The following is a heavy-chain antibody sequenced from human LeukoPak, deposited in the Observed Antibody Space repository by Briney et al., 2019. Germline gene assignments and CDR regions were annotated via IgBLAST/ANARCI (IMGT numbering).Heavy chain of an antibody. CDR3: ARALAARPDY. V-gene: IGHV1-46*03. CDR2: INPGGGST. D-gene: IGHD6-6*01. J-gene: IGHJ4*02. Sequence: ASVKVSCNASGYTFTSYYMHWVRQAPGQGLEWMGIINPGGGSTSYAQKFQGRVTMTRDTSTSTVYMELSSLRSEDTAVYYCARALAARPDYWGQGTLVTVSS. CDR1: GYTFTSYY.